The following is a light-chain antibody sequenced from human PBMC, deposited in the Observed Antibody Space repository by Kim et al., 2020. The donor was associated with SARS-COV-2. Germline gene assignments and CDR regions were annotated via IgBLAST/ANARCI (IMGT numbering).Light chain of an antibody. CDR3: MQALQTIRT. CDR2: LGS. Sequence: PADISCRSSQSLVHSNGYNYLDWYLQKPGQSPQLLIYLGSNRASGVPDRFSGSGSGTDFTLKISRVEAEDVGVYYCMQALQTIRTFGQGTKVDIK. J-gene: IGKJ1*01. V-gene: IGKV2-28*01. CDR1: QSLVHSNGYNY.